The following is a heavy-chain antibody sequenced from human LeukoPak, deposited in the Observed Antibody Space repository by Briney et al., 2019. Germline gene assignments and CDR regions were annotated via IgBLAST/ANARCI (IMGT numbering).Heavy chain of an antibody. D-gene: IGHD6-6*01. J-gene: IGHJ4*02. CDR3: ARAGPGSSSLWPWLN. V-gene: IGHV4-31*03. Sequence: SETLSLTCTVSGGSISSGGYYWSWIRQHPGKGLEWIGYIYYSGSTYYNPSLKSRVTISVDTSKNQFSLKLSSVTAADTAVYYCARAGPGSSSLWPWLNWSQGTLVTVSS. CDR1: GGSISSGGYY. CDR2: IYYSGST.